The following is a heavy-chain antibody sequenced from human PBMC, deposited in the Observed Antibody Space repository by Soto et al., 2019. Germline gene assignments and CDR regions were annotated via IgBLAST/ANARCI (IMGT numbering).Heavy chain of an antibody. CDR3: ARGPSRGGTSINRSFDY. D-gene: IGHD2-15*01. CDR2: IYYSRST. Sequence: PSETLSLTCTVSGGSISSGGYYWSWIRQHPGKGLEWIGYIYYSRSTYYNPSLKSRVTISLDMSKNQFSLKLTSVTAADTAVYYCARGPSRGGTSINRSFDYWGQGTLVTVSS. J-gene: IGHJ4*02. CDR1: GGSISSGGYY. V-gene: IGHV4-31*03.